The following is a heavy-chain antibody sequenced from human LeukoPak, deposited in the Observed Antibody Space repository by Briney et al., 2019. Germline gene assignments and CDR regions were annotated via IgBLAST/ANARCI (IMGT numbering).Heavy chain of an antibody. CDR3: ARHLDD. D-gene: IGHD1-1*01. CDR2: IYSGGST. CDR1: GFTFSSYA. Sequence: GGSLRLSCSASGFTFSSYAMHWVRQAPGKGLEWVSVIYSGGSTYYADSVKGRFTISRDNSKNTLYLQMNSLRAEDTAVYFCARHLDDWGQGSLVTVSS. J-gene: IGHJ4*02. V-gene: IGHV3-66*04.